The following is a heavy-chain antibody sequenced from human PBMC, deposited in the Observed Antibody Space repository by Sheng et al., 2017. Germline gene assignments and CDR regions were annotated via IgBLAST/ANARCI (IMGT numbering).Heavy chain of an antibody. D-gene: IGHD1-26*01. V-gene: IGHV3-48*03. CDR3: ARDWEVPXDY. Sequence: EVQLVESGGGFVKPGGSLRLSCEGSGFTFSTYEMNWVRQAPGKGLEWISYISSSGGTKHYAASVKGRFTISREDAKKSVYLHMNSLRADDTGVYYCARDWEVPXDYWGQGVLVTV. J-gene: IGHJ4*02. CDR2: ISSSGGTK. CDR1: GFTFSTYE.